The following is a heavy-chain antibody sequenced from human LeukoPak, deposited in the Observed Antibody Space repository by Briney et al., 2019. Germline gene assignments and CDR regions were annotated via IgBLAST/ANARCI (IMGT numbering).Heavy chain of an antibody. CDR3: ARLYLLAPRNWFDP. CDR2: TYYSGST. V-gene: IGHV4-39*01. CDR1: GGSISSSSYY. D-gene: IGHD3-3*01. J-gene: IGHJ5*02. Sequence: SETLSLTCTVSGGSISSSSYYWGWIRQPPGKGLEWIGSTYYSGSTYYNPSLKSRVTISVDTSKNQFSLKLSSVTAADTAVYYCARLYLLAPRNWFDPWGQGTLVTVSS.